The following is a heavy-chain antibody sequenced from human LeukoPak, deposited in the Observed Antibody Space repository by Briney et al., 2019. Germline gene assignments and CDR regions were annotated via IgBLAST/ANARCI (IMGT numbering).Heavy chain of an antibody. CDR3: ARHGGAAYYYGMDV. V-gene: IGHV5-10-1*01. J-gene: IGHJ6*04. CDR1: GYSFTSYG. Sequence: GEPLTISCMGSGYSFTSYGISWVRQITGKGLEWRGRIKPGNSYTNYSPSFQGHVTISADKSISTAYLQWSSLKASDTAMYYCARHGGAAYYYGMDVGGKGTTVTVSS. D-gene: IGHD6-13*01. CDR2: IKPGNSYT.